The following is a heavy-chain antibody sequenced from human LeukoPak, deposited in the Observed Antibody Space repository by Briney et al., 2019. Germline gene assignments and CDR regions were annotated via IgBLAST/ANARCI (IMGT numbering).Heavy chain of an antibody. Sequence: GGSLRLSCAASGFTFNTFAMHWVRQAPGKGLEWVAVVWYDGNNKDYAASVKGRFTISRDNSKNTVYLQMNSLRAEDTAVYHCARRDAGDAFDIWGQGTMVTVSS. CDR2: VWYDGNNK. J-gene: IGHJ3*02. V-gene: IGHV3-33*01. CDR1: GFTFNTFA. CDR3: ARRDAGDAFDI.